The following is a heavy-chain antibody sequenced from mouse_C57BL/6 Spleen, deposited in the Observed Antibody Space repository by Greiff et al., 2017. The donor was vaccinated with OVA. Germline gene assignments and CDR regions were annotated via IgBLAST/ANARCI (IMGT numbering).Heavy chain of an antibody. D-gene: IGHD1-1*02. CDR2: INPSTGGT. V-gene: IGHV1-42*01. CDR3: ARSGGYYEV. Sequence: EVKLQQSGPELVKPGASVKISCKASGYSFTGYYMNWVKQSPEKSLEWIGEINPSTGGTTYNQKFKAKATLTVDKSSSTAYMQLKSLTSEDSAVYYCARSGGYYEVWGTGTTVTVSS. J-gene: IGHJ1*03. CDR1: GYSFTGYY.